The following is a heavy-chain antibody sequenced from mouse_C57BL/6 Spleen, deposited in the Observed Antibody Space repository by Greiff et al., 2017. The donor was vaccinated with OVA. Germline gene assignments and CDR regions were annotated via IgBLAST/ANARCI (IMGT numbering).Heavy chain of an antibody. CDR3: ARGNDGYYNFDY. CDR1: GYTFTSYW. CDR2: IDPSDSYT. V-gene: IGHV1-59*01. Sequence: QVQLQQPGAELVRPGTSVKLSCKASGYTFTSYWMHWVKQRPGQGLEWIGVIDPSDSYTNYNQKFKGKATLTVDTSSSTAYMQLSSLTSEDSAVYYCARGNDGYYNFDYWGQGTTLTVSS. D-gene: IGHD2-3*01. J-gene: IGHJ2*01.